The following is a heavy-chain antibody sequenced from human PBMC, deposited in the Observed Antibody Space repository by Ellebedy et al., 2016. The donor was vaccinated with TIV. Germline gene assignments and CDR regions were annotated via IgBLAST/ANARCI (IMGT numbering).Heavy chain of an antibody. CDR3: ARDPVGVGPAFDV. Sequence: PGGSLRLSCAASGLTFSSHAMSWVRQAPGKGLEWVSSITESGGNTYYADSVKGRFTISRDNSKDTLYLQMNSLRAEDTAICYCARDPVGVGPAFDVWGQGIMVTVSS. CDR2: ITESGGNT. CDR1: GLTFSSHA. D-gene: IGHD4-23*01. J-gene: IGHJ3*01. V-gene: IGHV3-23*01.